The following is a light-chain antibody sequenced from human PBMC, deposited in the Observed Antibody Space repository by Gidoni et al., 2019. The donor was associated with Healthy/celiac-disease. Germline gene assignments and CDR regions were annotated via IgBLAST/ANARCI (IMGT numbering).Light chain of an antibody. CDR2: GAS. V-gene: IGKV3-15*01. J-gene: IGKJ2*01. Sequence: EIVMTQSPATLSVSPGDRATLSCRASQSVSSNLAWYQQKPGQAPRLLIYGASTRATGIPARFSGSGSGTEFTLTISSLQSEDFAVYYCQQYNNWLQTFGQGTKLEIK. CDR3: QQYNNWLQT. CDR1: QSVSSN.